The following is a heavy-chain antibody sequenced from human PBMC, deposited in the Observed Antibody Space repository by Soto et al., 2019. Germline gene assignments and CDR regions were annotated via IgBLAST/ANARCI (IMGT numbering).Heavy chain of an antibody. CDR1: GFTFSGYW. V-gene: IGHV3-7*01. Sequence: GGSLRLSCAASGFTFSGYWMNWVRQAPGKGLEWVANIKQDGSEKYYVDSVKGRFTISRDNAKSSLYLQMNSLRAEDTAMYYCAIYWGSTSCFISLSDNWGPGTLVTVSS. J-gene: IGHJ4*01. D-gene: IGHD2-2*01. CDR3: AIYWGSTSCFISLSDN. CDR2: IKQDGSEK.